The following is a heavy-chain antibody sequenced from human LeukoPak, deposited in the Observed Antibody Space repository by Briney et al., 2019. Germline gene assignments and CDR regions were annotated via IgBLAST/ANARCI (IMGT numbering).Heavy chain of an antibody. J-gene: IGHJ4*02. CDR3: AREGGFYRPLDY. D-gene: IGHD3-3*01. CDR2: VHLDGRP. Sequence: SGTLSLICGVSGGSINSTNWWTWVRQPPGKGLEWIGEVHLDGRPNNNPSLERRLTMSVDLYEKHISLKLTSVTAADTAVYYCAREGGFYRPLDYSGQGTLVTVSS. CDR1: GGSINSTNW. V-gene: IGHV4-4*02.